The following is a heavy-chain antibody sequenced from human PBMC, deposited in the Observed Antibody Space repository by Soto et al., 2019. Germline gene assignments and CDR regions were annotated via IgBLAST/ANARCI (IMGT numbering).Heavy chain of an antibody. J-gene: IGHJ4*02. V-gene: IGHV1-2*04. CDR2: INPNSGGT. CDR3: ARGGRDAEWYVSYAEY. Sequence: ASVKVSCKASGYTVTGYYMHWVRQAPGQGLEWMGWINPNSGGTNYAQNFQGWVTMTRDTSISTAYMELSRLRSDDTAVYYCARGGRDAEWYVSYAEYCGQRTLVTVS. D-gene: IGHD2-8*01. CDR1: GYTVTGYY.